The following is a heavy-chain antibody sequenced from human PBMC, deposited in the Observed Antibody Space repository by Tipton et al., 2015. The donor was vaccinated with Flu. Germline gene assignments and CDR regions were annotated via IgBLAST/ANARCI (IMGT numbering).Heavy chain of an antibody. D-gene: IGHD3-16*01. CDR3: ARDRQGAY. J-gene: IGHJ4*02. V-gene: IGHV3-7*01. Sequence: SLRLSCAASEFTFSSYWMSWVRQAPGKGLEWVANIKQDGSVKYYVDSVKGRFTISRDNAKNSLYLQMNSLRAEDTAVYYCARDRQGAYWGQGTLVTVSS. CDR1: EFTFSSYW. CDR2: IKQDGSVK.